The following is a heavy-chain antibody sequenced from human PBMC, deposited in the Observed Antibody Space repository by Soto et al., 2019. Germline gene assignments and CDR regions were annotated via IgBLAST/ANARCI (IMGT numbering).Heavy chain of an antibody. V-gene: IGHV3-74*01. J-gene: IGHJ6*02. CDR3: ARGIRIYYAMDV. Sequence: EVQLVESGGGLVQPGGSQRLSCEASGFTFSSHWMHWVRQVPGKGLVWVSRLNGDGTTTNYADSVKGRLTISRDNAKNTVYLQMSSLRAEDTAVYYCARGIRIYYAMDVWGQGTTVTVSS. D-gene: IGHD2-15*01. CDR1: GFTFSSHW. CDR2: LNGDGTTT.